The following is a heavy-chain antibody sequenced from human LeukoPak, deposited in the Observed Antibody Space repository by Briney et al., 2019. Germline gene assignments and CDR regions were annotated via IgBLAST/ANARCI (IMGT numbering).Heavy chain of an antibody. V-gene: IGHV3-7*01. D-gene: IGHD3-3*01. CDR3: TRAANFRSFDL. Sequence: GGSLRLSCAASGFTFNSYWMRWVRQAPGKGLEWVAAIKQDGSEKYYVDSVKGRFTISRDNAKKSLFLQMNSLRVEDTAVYYCTRAANFRSFDLWGQGTMVTVSS. CDR2: IKQDGSEK. J-gene: IGHJ3*01. CDR1: GFTFNSYW.